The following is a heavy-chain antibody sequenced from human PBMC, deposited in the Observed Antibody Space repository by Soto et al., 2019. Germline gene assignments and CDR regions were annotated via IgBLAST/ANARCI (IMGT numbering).Heavy chain of an antibody. J-gene: IGHJ1*01. V-gene: IGHV3-30*18. CDR1: GFTFSSYG. CDR3: AKELSEWELLGIQH. Sequence: QVQLVESGGGVVQPGRSLRLSCAASGFTFSSYGTHWVRQAPGKGLEWVAVISYDGSHKYYADSVRGRFTISRDNSKNALYLPLNSLRAEDTAVFYCAKELSEWELLGIQHWGEGTLVIVSS. D-gene: IGHD1-26*01. CDR2: ISYDGSHK.